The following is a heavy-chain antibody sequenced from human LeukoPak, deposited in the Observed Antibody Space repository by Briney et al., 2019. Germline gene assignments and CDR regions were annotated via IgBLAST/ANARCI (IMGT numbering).Heavy chain of an antibody. CDR3: ARDLGGYPFFMDV. V-gene: IGHV4-39*07. CDR2: VDQTGSP. J-gene: IGHJ6*03. CDR1: GGSLRSDRHN. Sequence: PAETLSLTCSVSGGSLRSDRHNWAWARQSADKGLEHIGSVDQTGSPYYNPPLKSRVTISVDTSNKQFSLNLTSVTAADTAVYYCARDLGGYPFFMDVWGKGITVTVSS. D-gene: IGHD2-15*01.